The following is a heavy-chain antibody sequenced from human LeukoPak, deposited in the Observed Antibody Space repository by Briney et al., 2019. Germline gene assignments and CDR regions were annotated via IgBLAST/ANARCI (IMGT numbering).Heavy chain of an antibody. J-gene: IGHJ4*02. CDR1: GYTFTGYY. CDR3: ARAYPTYYYDSSGYYFDY. CDR2: INPNSGGT. D-gene: IGHD3-22*01. V-gene: IGHV1-2*02. Sequence: ASVKVSCKASGYTFTGYYMHWVRQAPGQGLEWMGWINPNSGGTNYAQKFQGRVTMTRDTSISTAYMELSRLRSDDTAVYYCARAYPTYYYDSSGYYFDYSGQGTLVTVSS.